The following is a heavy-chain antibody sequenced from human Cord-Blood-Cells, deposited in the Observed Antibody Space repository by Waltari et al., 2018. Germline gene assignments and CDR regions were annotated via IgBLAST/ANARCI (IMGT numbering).Heavy chain of an antibody. J-gene: IGHJ6*02. CDR2: IYSGGST. D-gene: IGHD3-9*01. CDR1: GFTVSSNY. V-gene: IGHV3-53*01. Sequence: EVQLVESGGGLIQPGGSLRLSCAASGFTVSSNYMSWVRQAPGKGLGWVSVIYSGGSTYYADSVKGRFTISRDNSKNTLYLQMNSLRAEDTVVYYCARDLTGGLYYYYGMDVWGQGTTVTVSS. CDR3: ARDLTGGLYYYYGMDV.